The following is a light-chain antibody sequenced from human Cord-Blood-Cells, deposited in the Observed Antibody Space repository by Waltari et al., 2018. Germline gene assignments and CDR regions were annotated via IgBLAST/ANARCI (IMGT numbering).Light chain of an antibody. Sequence: SSELTQDPAVSVALGQTVRITCQSDSLRSYYASWYQQKPGQAPVLVIYGKNNRPSGIPDRFSGSSSGNTASLTITGAQAEEEADYYCNSRDSSGNHVVFGGGTKLTVL. J-gene: IGLJ2*01. V-gene: IGLV3-19*01. CDR3: NSRDSSGNHVV. CDR1: SLRSYY. CDR2: GKN.